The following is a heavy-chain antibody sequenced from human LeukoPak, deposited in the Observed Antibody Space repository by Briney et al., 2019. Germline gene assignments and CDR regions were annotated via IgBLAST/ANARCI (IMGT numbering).Heavy chain of an antibody. CDR1: GFIFTGNW. Sequence: RGSLRLSCAASGFIFTGNWIHWVRQAPGKGPVWVSRIYGDGYTNYADSVKGRFTISRDSGNNTVYLQMSSLRAQDTAVYYCATSVITRFDNWGQGTLVTVSS. V-gene: IGHV3-74*01. D-gene: IGHD3-16*01. CDR2: IYGDGYT. CDR3: ATSVITRFDN. J-gene: IGHJ4*02.